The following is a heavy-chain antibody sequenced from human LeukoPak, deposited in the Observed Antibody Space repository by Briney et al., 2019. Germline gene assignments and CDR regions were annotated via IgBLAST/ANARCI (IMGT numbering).Heavy chain of an antibody. CDR1: GYSISSGYY. J-gene: IGHJ4*02. CDR3: ARGGSSSSSYGVDY. V-gene: IGHV4-38-2*01. D-gene: IGHD6-6*01. Sequence: SETLSLTCAVSGYSISSGYYWGWIRQPPGKGLEWIGSIYHSGGTYYNPSLKSRVTISVDTSKNQFSLKLSSVTAADTAVYYCARGGSSSSSYGVDYWGQGTLVTVSS. CDR2: IYHSGGT.